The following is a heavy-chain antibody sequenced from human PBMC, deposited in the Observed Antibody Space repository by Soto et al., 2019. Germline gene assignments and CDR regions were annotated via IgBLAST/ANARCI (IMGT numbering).Heavy chain of an antibody. Sequence: SETLSLTCTVSGGSISSSSYYWGWIRQPPGKGLEWIGSIYYSGSTYYNPSLKSRVTISVDTSKNQFSLKLSSVTAADTAVYYCARHAWYYDFWSGYYSYYYYGMDVWGQGTTVT. V-gene: IGHV4-39*01. CDR3: ARHAWYYDFWSGYYSYYYYGMDV. CDR1: GGSISSSSYY. J-gene: IGHJ6*02. CDR2: IYYSGST. D-gene: IGHD3-3*01.